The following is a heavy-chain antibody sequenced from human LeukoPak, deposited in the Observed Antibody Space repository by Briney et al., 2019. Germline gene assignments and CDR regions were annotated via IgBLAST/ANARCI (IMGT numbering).Heavy chain of an antibody. CDR2: IHPSGST. Sequence: PSETLSLTCTLSGGSITTGSYHWGCLPQPPGKGFEWIATIHPSGSTHYRPSLRSRVTISIDTSEDQFSLKLTSVTAADTAVYYCTRQLGNWYWAFDIWGQGTMLIVSS. D-gene: IGHD2-8*02. CDR3: TRQLGNWYWAFDI. J-gene: IGHJ3*02. V-gene: IGHV4-39*01. CDR1: GGSITTGSYH.